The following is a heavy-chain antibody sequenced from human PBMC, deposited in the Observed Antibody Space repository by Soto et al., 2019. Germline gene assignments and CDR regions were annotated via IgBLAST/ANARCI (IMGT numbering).Heavy chain of an antibody. D-gene: IGHD3-3*01. CDR3: ETVRDSILGEPRGYFEN. Sequence: QLQLQESGPGLVKPSETLSLTCTVSGGSISGSSFYWGWIRQAPGKGLEWIGSIYDSGSTYYNPSLKSRVAMSVDTSKNQFSLRLSSVTAADSAVYYCETVRDSILGEPRGYFENWGQGIQVTVSS. CDR1: GGSISGSSFY. J-gene: IGHJ4*02. CDR2: IYDSGST. V-gene: IGHV4-39*01.